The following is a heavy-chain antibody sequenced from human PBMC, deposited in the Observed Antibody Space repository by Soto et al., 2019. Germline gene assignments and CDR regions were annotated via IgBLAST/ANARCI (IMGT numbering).Heavy chain of an antibody. CDR1: GFTFSSYA. CDR3: AKGYGDYPSPVLLNYYYYYMDV. V-gene: IGHV3-23*01. J-gene: IGHJ6*03. Sequence: GGSLRLSCAASGFTFSSYAMSWVRQAPGKGLEWVSAISGSGGSTYYADSVKGRFTISRDNSKNTLYLQMNSLRAEDTAVYYCAKGYGDYPSPVLLNYYYYYMDVWGKGTTVTVSS. CDR2: ISGSGGST. D-gene: IGHD4-17*01.